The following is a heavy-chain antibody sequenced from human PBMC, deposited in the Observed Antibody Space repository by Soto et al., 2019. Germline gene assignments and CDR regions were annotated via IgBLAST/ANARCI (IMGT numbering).Heavy chain of an antibody. Sequence: KASETLSLTCTVSGGSISSGGYYWSWIRQHPGKGLEWIGCMFYSGATYYNPSLKNRVTLSVDTSNNEFSLKLVSVTAPDTAVYYCARHKSGSDWLDPWGQGTLVTVSS. CDR2: MFYSGAT. CDR3: ARHKSGSDWLDP. J-gene: IGHJ5*02. D-gene: IGHD2-15*01. CDR1: GGSISSGGYY. V-gene: IGHV4-39*01.